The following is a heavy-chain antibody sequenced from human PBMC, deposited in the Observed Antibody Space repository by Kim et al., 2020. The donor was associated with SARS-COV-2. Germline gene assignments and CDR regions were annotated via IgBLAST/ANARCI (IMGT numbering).Heavy chain of an antibody. CDR1: GGSISSYY. V-gene: IGHV4-4*07. J-gene: IGHJ6*02. D-gene: IGHD6-13*01. Sequence: SETLSLTCTVSGGSISSYYWSWIRQPAGKGLEWIGRIYTSGSTNYNPSLKSRVTMSVDTSKNQFSLKLSSVTAADTAVYYCARVSGQLVRNPSRVYYYYGMDVWGQGTTVTVSS. CDR3: ARVSGQLVRNPSRVYYYYGMDV. CDR2: IYTSGST.